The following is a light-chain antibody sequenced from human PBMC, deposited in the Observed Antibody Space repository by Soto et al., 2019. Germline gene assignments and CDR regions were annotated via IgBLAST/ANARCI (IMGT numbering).Light chain of an antibody. V-gene: IGKV3-11*01. Sequence: EIVLTQSPATLSLSPGERATLSCRASQRIRSNLAWYQHKPGQAPRLLIYDASNRATGIPGRFSGSGSGTDLTLTISNLEPEDFAVYYCQQRDNWPWTFGQGAKVELK. CDR2: DAS. CDR1: QRIRSN. CDR3: QQRDNWPWT. J-gene: IGKJ1*01.